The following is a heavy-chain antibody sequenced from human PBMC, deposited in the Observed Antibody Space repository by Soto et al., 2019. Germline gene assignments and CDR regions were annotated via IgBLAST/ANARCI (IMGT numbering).Heavy chain of an antibody. D-gene: IGHD6-13*01. CDR2: ISYDGSNK. J-gene: IGHJ4*02. CDR1: GFTFSSYA. Sequence: GGSLRLSCAASGFTFSSYAMHWVRQAPGKGLEWVAVISYDGSNKYYADSVKGRFTISRDNSKNTLYLQMNSLRAEDTAVYYCARGRGLYSSSWFDYWGQGTLVTVSS. CDR3: ARGRGLYSSSWFDY. V-gene: IGHV3-30-3*01.